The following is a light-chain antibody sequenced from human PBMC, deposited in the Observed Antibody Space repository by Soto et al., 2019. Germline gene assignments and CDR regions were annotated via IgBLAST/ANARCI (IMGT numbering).Light chain of an antibody. Sequence: DIVMTQSPDPLAVSLGERATINCKSSQSVLYSSNNYIAWYQQKPGQPPKLLISWASTRESGVPDRFSGSGSLIDFTLTISSLQAEDVAVYYCQQYYSTPYTFGQGTKLESK. CDR2: WAS. V-gene: IGKV4-1*01. J-gene: IGKJ2*01. CDR1: QSVLYSSNNY. CDR3: QQYYSTPYT.